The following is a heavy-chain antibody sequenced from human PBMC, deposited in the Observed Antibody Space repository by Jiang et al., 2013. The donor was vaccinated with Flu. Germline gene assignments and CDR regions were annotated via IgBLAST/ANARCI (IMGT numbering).Heavy chain of an antibody. J-gene: IGHJ3*02. V-gene: IGHV4-34*01. CDR3: AKAGVKPYYYEPLDAFDI. D-gene: IGHD3-22*01. CDR2: INHSGST. Sequence: LLKPSETLSLTCAVYGGSFSGYYWSWIRQPPGKGLEWIGEINHSGSTNYNPSLKSRVTISVDTSKNQFSLKLSSVTAADTAVYYCAKAGVKPYYYEPLDAFDIWGQGTMVTVSS. CDR1: GGSFSGYY.